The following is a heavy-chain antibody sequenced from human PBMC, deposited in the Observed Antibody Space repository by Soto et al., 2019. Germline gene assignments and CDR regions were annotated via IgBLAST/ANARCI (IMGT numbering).Heavy chain of an antibody. V-gene: IGHV1-18*01. CDR3: ARDAAVGLFDY. D-gene: IGHD1-26*01. Sequence: ASVKVSCKASGYTFTSYGISWVRQAPGQGLEWMGWINPYNGNTKYAQKLQGRVTMSTDTSTSTAYMELRSLRSDDTAVYYCARDAAVGLFDYWGQGTLVTVSS. J-gene: IGHJ4*02. CDR2: INPYNGNT. CDR1: GYTFTSYG.